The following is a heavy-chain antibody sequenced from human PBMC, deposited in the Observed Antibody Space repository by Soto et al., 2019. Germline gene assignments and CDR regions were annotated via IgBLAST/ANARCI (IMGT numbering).Heavy chain of an antibody. Sequence: PSETLSLTCAVYGGSFSGYYWSWIRQPPGKGLEWIGEINHSGSTNYNPSLKSRVTISVDTSKNQFSLKLSSVTAADTAVYYCARGGYYGSGSYYNLASALGYWGQGTLVTVS. CDR1: GGSFSGYY. CDR3: ARGGYYGSGSYYNLASALGY. V-gene: IGHV4-34*01. CDR2: INHSGST. D-gene: IGHD3-10*01. J-gene: IGHJ4*02.